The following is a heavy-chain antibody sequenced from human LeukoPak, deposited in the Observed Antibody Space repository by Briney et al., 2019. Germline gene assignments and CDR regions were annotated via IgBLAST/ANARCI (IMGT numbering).Heavy chain of an antibody. D-gene: IGHD3-3*01. CDR3: ARGFRVRFLLRGEYWFDP. Sequence: SETLYLTCAVSGGSISSGGYSWSWIRQPPGKGLEWIGYIYHSGSTYYNPSLKSRVTISVDRSKNQFSLKLSSVTAADTAVYYCARGFRVRFLLRGEYWFDPWGQGTLVTVSS. CDR1: GGSISSGGYS. CDR2: IYHSGST. J-gene: IGHJ5*02. V-gene: IGHV4-30-2*01.